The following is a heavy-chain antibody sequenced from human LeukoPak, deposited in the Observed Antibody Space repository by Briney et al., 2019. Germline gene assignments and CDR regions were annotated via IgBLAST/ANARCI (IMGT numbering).Heavy chain of an antibody. CDR2: IRSKANSYAT. CDR3: TPRVSGSNYDHH. D-gene: IGHD1-26*01. CDR1: GFTFSDSA. V-gene: IGHV3-73*01. J-gene: IGHJ5*02. Sequence: GGSLRLSCAASGFTFSDSAMHWVRQASGKGLEWVGRIRSKANSYATSYAASVKGRFTISRDASKNTAYLLMNSLKIEDTAVYYCTPRVSGSNYDHHWGQGTLVTVSS.